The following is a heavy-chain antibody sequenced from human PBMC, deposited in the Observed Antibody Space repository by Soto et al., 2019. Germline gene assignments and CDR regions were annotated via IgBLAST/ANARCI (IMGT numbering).Heavy chain of an antibody. Sequence: QITLKESGPTLVKPTQTLTLTCTFSGFSLRTSGVGVGWIRQPPGKALEWLALIYWDDDKRYSPSLKSRLTITKNTSKNQADLTMTNMDPVDTATYYCAHRPREYTYGTFDYWGQGTLVTVSS. CDR2: IYWDDDK. J-gene: IGHJ4*02. D-gene: IGHD5-18*01. CDR1: GFSLRTSGVG. V-gene: IGHV2-5*02. CDR3: AHRPREYTYGTFDY.